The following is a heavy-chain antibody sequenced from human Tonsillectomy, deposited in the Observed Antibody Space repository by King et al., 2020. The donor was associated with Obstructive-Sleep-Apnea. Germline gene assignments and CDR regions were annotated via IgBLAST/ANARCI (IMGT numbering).Heavy chain of an antibody. CDR3: AKDRGSDSYYYYGMDV. D-gene: IGHD1-26*01. CDR2: ISYDGSNK. CDR1: GFTFSSYG. J-gene: IGHJ6*02. Sequence: VQLVESGGGVVQPGRSLRLSCAASGFTFSSYGMHWVRQAPGKGLEWVAVISYDGSNKYYADSVKGRLTISIDNSKNTLYLQMNSLRAEETAVYYCAKDRGSDSYYYYGMDVWGQGTTVTVSS. V-gene: IGHV3-30*18.